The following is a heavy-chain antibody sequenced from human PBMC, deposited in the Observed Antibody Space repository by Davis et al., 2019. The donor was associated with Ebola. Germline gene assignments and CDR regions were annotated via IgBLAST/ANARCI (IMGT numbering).Heavy chain of an antibody. J-gene: IGHJ5*01. CDR1: GGSFSGYY. Sequence: PSETLSLTCAVYGGSFSGYYWSWIRQPPGKGLEWIGEINHSGSTNYNPSLKSRVTISVDTSKNQFSLKLSSVTAADTAVYYCNTYSSSFSSIVSWGQGTLVTVSS. CDR3: NTYSSSFSSIVS. D-gene: IGHD6-6*01. CDR2: INHSGST. V-gene: IGHV4-34*01.